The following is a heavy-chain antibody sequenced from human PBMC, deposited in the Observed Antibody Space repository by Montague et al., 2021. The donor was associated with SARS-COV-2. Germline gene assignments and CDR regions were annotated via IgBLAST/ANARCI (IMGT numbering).Heavy chain of an antibody. J-gene: IGHJ3*01. V-gene: IGHV4-34*01. CDR3: ARLKRYFDSSGSPSAFDF. CDR2: VNPSGNA. CDR1: SSSFLPYY. D-gene: IGHD3-22*01. Sequence: SETLSLTCAVNSSSFLPYYWSWIRQPPGGGLEWIGEVNPSGNAFYNSSLNSRVTMSVVTSKNHFTLKLSSVTAAETAVYYCARLKRYFDSSGSPSAFDFWGQGTKVTVSS.